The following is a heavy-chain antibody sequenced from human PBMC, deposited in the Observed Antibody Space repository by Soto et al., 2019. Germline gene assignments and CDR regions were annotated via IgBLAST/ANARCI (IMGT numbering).Heavy chain of an antibody. CDR3: ARVRYGGRSVYFQH. J-gene: IGHJ1*01. V-gene: IGHV4-31*03. CDR2: IYYSGST. D-gene: IGHD2-15*01. CDR1: GVSISSGGYY. Sequence: PSETLSLTCTVSGVSISSGGYYWSWIRQHPGKGLEWIGYIYYSGSTYYNPSLKSRVTISVDTSKNQFSLKLSSVTAADTAVYYCARVRYGGRSVYFQHWGQGTLVTVSS.